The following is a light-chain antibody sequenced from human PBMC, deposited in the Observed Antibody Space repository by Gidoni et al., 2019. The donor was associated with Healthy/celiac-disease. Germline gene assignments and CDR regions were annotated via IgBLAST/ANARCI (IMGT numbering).Light chain of an antibody. V-gene: IGKV1-39*01. J-gene: IGKJ3*01. Sequence: DIQMTQSPSSLSASVGDRVTITCRASQSISSYLNWYQQKPGKAPKLLIYAASSLQSGVPSRFRGSGSGTDFTLTISSLQPEDFATYYCQQRYSTPLFTFGPGTQVDIK. CDR1: QSISSY. CDR3: QQRYSTPLFT. CDR2: AAS.